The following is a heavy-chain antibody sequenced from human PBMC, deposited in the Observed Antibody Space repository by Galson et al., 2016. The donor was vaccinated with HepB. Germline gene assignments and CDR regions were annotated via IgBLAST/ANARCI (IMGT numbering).Heavy chain of an antibody. J-gene: IGHJ4*02. D-gene: IGHD5-18*01. CDR1: GFIFSTYS. V-gene: IGHV3-30*18. Sequence: SLRLSCAASGFIFSTYSMNWVRQAPGKGLDWVAVISYDGSNKYYADSVKGRFTISRDNSKNTLYLQMNSLRAGDTAVYYCAKDHGYSYGYLAYWGQGTLVTVSS. CDR2: ISYDGSNK. CDR3: AKDHGYSYGYLAY.